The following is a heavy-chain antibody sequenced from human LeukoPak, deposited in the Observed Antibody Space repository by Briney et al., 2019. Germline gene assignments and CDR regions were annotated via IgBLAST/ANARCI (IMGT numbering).Heavy chain of an antibody. CDR2: IKSKTDGGTT. D-gene: IGHD3-22*01. V-gene: IGHV3-15*01. Sequence: GSLRLSCAASGFTFNSAWMNWVRQAPGKGLGWVGRIKSKTDGGTTDYAAPVKGRFTISRDDSKNTLYLQMNSLKTEDTAVYYCTTDWANYYDSSGYFWEDYGMDVWGQGTTVTVSS. J-gene: IGHJ6*02. CDR1: GFTFNSAW. CDR3: TTDWANYYDSSGYFWEDYGMDV.